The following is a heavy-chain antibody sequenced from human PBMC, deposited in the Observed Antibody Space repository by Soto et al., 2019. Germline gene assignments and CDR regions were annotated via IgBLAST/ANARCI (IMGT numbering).Heavy chain of an antibody. CDR2: IIPIFGTA. CDR1: GGTFSSYS. V-gene: IGHV1-69*01. Sequence: QVQLVQSGAEVKKPGSSVKVSCKSSGGTFSSYSINWVRQAPGQGLAWMGEIIPIFGTANYAQKIQARVTITADESTSTASMELSSLRSEDTAVYYCARDGGRHSGGIDYWGQGPLVTVSS. D-gene: IGHD1-26*01. J-gene: IGHJ4*02. CDR3: ARDGGRHSGGIDY.